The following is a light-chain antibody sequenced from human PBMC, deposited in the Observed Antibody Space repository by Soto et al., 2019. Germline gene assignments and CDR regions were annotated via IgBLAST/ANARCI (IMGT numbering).Light chain of an antibody. CDR3: QQANSFPLT. CDR2: GAS. J-gene: IGKJ5*01. CDR1: QDISSY. Sequence: DIQLTQSPSFLSASVGYRFTVIGRSSQDISSYLAWYQQKPGKAPKVLIYGASTLQSGVPPRFGGSGFGTEFTLTITGLQPDDFATYYCQQANSFPLTFGQGTRLEIK. V-gene: IGKV1-9*01.